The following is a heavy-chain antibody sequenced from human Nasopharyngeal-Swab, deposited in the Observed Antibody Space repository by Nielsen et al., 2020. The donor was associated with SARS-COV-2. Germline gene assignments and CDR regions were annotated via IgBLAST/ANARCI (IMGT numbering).Heavy chain of an antibody. CDR3: ARDTKGSSGWPYYYYYYMDV. CDR2: ISSSRSTI. Sequence: WIRQPPGKGLEWVSYISSSRSTIYYADSVKGRFTISRDNAKNSLYLQMNSLRAEDTAVYYCARDTKGSSGWPYYYYYYMDVWGKGTTVTVSS. V-gene: IGHV3-48*01. J-gene: IGHJ6*03. D-gene: IGHD6-19*01.